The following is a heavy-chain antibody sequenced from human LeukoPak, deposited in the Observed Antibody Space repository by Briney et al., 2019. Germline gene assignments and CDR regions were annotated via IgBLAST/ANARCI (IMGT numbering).Heavy chain of an antibody. CDR2: INHSGST. Sequence: SETLSLTCAVYGGSFSGYYWSWIRQPPGKGLEWIGEINHSGSTNYNPSLKSRVTMSVDTSKNQFSLKLSSVTAADTAVYYCARSIAAAGTIGNFDYWGQGTLVTVSS. D-gene: IGHD6-13*01. CDR3: ARSIAAAGTIGNFDY. V-gene: IGHV4-34*01. J-gene: IGHJ4*02. CDR1: GGSFSGYY.